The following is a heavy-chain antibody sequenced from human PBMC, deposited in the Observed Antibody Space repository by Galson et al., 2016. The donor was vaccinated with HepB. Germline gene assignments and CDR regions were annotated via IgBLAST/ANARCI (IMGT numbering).Heavy chain of an antibody. Sequence: SLRLSCAASGFTFSSYWMHWVRQAPGKGLVWVSRINSDGSSTSYADSVKGRFTISRDNAKNTLYLQMNSLRAEDTAVYYCARGYCGGDCYSAYYYYGMDVWGQGTLVTVSS. J-gene: IGHJ6*02. D-gene: IGHD2-21*02. CDR3: ARGYCGGDCYSAYYYYGMDV. CDR1: GFTFSSYW. V-gene: IGHV3-74*01. CDR2: INSDGSST.